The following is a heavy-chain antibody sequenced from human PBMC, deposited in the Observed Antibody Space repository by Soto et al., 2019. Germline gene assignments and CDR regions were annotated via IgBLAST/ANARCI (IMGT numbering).Heavy chain of an antibody. CDR2: ISYDGSNK. D-gene: IGHD3-3*01. CDR1: GFTFSSYA. V-gene: IGHV3-30-3*01. Sequence: VGSPRLSCAASGFTFSSYAMHWVRQAPGKGLEWVAVISYDGSNKYYADSVKGRFTISRDNSKNTLYLQMNSLRAEDTAVYYCARDQEEYYDFWSGHSPYYGMDVWGQGTTVTVSS. CDR3: ARDQEEYYDFWSGHSPYYGMDV. J-gene: IGHJ6*02.